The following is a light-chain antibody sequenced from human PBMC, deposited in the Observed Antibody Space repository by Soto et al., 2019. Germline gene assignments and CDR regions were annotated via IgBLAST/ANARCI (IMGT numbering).Light chain of an antibody. J-gene: IGKJ4*01. Sequence: EIVLTQSPATLSLSPGERATLSCRASQSVSSSYLAWYQQKPGQAPRLLIYGASSRDTGIPDRFSGSGSGTDFTLTISRLEPEDFAVYYCQQYGSPLTFGGGTKVDIK. V-gene: IGKV3-20*01. CDR3: QQYGSPLT. CDR1: QSVSSSY. CDR2: GAS.